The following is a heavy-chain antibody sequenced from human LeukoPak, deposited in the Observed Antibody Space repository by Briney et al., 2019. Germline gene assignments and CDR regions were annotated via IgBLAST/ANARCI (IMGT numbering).Heavy chain of an antibody. CDR1: GFTFSSYA. CDR3: AKSPYYDILTGSVPLDY. V-gene: IGHV3-23*01. Sequence: GSLRLACAASGFTFSSYAMSWVRQAPGKGLEWVSAISGSGGSTYYADSVKGRFTISRDNSKNTLYLQMNSLRAEDTAVYYCAKSPYYDILTGSVPLDYWGQGTLVTVSS. J-gene: IGHJ4*02. CDR2: ISGSGGST. D-gene: IGHD3-9*01.